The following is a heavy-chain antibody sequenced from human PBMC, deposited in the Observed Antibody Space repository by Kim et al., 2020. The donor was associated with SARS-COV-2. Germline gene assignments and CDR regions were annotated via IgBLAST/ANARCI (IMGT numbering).Heavy chain of an antibody. D-gene: IGHD3-22*01. Sequence: SVKVSCKASGGTFSSYAISWVRQAPGQGLEWMGGIIPIFGTANYAQKFQGRVTITADESTSTAYMELSSLRSEDTAVYYCARTLGDSSGYIYYYYYGMDFWGQGTTVTVSS. CDR1: GGTFSSYA. J-gene: IGHJ6*02. CDR3: ARTLGDSSGYIYYYYYGMDF. CDR2: IIPIFGTA. V-gene: IGHV1-69*13.